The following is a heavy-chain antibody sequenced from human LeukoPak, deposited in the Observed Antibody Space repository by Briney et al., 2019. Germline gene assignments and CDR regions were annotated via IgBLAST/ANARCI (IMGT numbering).Heavy chain of an antibody. Sequence: PSETLSLTCAVYGGSFSGYYYNWIRQPPGKGLEWIGEINHSGSTNYNPSLKSRVTMSVDTSKSQFSLKLTSVTAADTAIYYCARGRGFDSDWGQGTLVTVSS. CDR2: INHSGST. CDR3: ARGRGFDSD. V-gene: IGHV4-34*01. J-gene: IGHJ4*02. D-gene: IGHD2-21*01. CDR1: GGSFSGYY.